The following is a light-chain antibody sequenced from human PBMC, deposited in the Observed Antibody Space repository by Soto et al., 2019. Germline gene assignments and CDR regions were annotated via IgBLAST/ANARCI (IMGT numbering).Light chain of an antibody. CDR2: FAS. V-gene: IGKV3-15*01. CDR1: QSVSNN. CDR3: QHYNKWPLT. Sequence: EIVMTQSPATLSVSPGEKATLSCRASQSVSNNLAWYQQKPGQAPRLLIYFASTRATGIPARFSGSGSGTEFSLTISSLQYEDFAVYYCQHYNKWPLTFGGGTKVETK. J-gene: IGKJ4*01.